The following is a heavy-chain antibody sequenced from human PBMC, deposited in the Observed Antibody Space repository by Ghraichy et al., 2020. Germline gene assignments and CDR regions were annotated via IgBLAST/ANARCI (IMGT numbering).Heavy chain of an antibody. V-gene: IGHV3-74*01. CDR2: IKTDGSTT. Sequence: GGSLRLSCAASGLTFSSYWMHWVHQAPGKGLEWVSHIKTDGSTTNYADSVRGRFTISRDNAKNTLYLQMNSLRADDTAVYYCSTSPRADRGNYWGQGTLVTVSS. CDR1: GLTFSSYW. D-gene: IGHD3-10*01. J-gene: IGHJ4*02. CDR3: STSPRADRGNY.